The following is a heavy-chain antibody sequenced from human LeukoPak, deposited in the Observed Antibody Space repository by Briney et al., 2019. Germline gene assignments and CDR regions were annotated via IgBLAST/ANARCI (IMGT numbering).Heavy chain of an antibody. CDR2: IYYSVST. J-gene: IGHJ4*02. V-gene: IGHV4-39*07. D-gene: IGHD1-26*01. CDR3: ARVWGGSYFDY. CDR1: SGSISSSNNY. Sequence: PSETLSLTCTVSSGSISSSNNYWGWIRQAPGKGLEWIGSIYYSVSTYYNPSLQSRVTISVDRSKNQFSLKLSSVTAADAAVFYCARVWGGSYFDYWGQGTLVTVSS.